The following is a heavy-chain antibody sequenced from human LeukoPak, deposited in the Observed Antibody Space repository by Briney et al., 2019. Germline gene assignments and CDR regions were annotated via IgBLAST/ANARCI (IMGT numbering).Heavy chain of an antibody. D-gene: IGHD3-22*01. V-gene: IGHV3-30*04. CDR2: ISYDGSDK. CDR3: ARDLYYYDSSGYWAN. Sequence: GRSLRLSCAASGFTFSSYAMHWVRQAPGKGLEWVAVISYDGSDKYYTDSVKGRFTISRDNSKNTLYLLMNSLRAEDTAVYYCARDLYYYDSSGYWANWGQGTLVTVSS. CDR1: GFTFSSYA. J-gene: IGHJ4*02.